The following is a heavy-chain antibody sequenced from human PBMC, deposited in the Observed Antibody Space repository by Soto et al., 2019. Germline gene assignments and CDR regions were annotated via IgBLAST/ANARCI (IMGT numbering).Heavy chain of an antibody. D-gene: IGHD6-13*01. CDR1: GGTFSSYA. CDR3: ARGFDVAAVGPATYSHYYGMDV. Sequence: SMSVYCKASGGTFSSYAISWVRQAPGQGLEWMGGIIPIFGTANYAQKFQGRVTITADESTSTAYMELRSLRSEDTAVYYCARGFDVAAVGPATYSHYYGMDVWSQKTTVTVS. V-gene: IGHV1-69*13. CDR2: IIPIFGTA. J-gene: IGHJ6*01.